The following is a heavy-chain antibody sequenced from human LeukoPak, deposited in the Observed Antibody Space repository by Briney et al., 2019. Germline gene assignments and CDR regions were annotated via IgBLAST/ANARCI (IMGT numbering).Heavy chain of an antibody. D-gene: IGHD6-13*01. V-gene: IGHV3-7*01. CDR3: ATGQQLGY. CDR2: IKQDGSDK. Sequence: GGSLRFSCVASGLTFSSYWMSRVRQAPGRGLEWVANIKQDGSDKYYVDSVKGRFTISRDNAKKSLYLQMNSLRAEDTAVYYCATGQQLGYWGQGTLVTVSS. CDR1: GLTFSSYW. J-gene: IGHJ4*02.